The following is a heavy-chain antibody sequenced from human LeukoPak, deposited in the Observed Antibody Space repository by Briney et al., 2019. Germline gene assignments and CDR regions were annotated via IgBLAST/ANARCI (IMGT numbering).Heavy chain of an antibody. D-gene: IGHD6-19*01. CDR3: AREEVAGTFGFDY. Sequence: SETLSLTCTVSGGSISSYYWSWIRQPPGKGLEWIGYIYYSGSTNYNPSLKSRVTISVDTSKNQFSLKLSSVTAADTAVYYCAREEVAGTFGFDYWGQGTLVTVSS. CDR1: GGSISSYY. J-gene: IGHJ4*02. V-gene: IGHV4-59*01. CDR2: IYYSGST.